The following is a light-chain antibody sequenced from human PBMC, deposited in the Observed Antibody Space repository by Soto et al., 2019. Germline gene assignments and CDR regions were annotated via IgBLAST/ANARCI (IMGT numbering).Light chain of an antibody. CDR3: QSYDSSLSGYV. CDR1: SSNIGAGYD. V-gene: IGLV1-40*01. CDR2: GNS. Sequence: QSVLTQPPSVSGAPGQRVTISCTGSSSNIGAGYDVHWYQQLPGTAPKLLIYGNSNRPSGVPDRFSGSKSGTSASLAITGLQAEEGADYYCQSYDSSLSGYVFGPGTKVTV. J-gene: IGLJ1*01.